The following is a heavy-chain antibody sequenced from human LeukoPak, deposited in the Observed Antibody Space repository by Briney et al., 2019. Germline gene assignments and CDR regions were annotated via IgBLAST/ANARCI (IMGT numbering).Heavy chain of an antibody. V-gene: IGHV4-34*01. J-gene: IGHJ6*02. Sequence: SETLSLTCAVYGGSFSGYYWSWIRQPPGKGLEWIGKINHSGSTNYNPSLKSRVTISVDTSKNQFSLKLSSVTAADTAVYYCARVLGYCSGGSCYSPYYYGMDVWGQGTTVTVSS. CDR3: ARVLGYCSGGSCYSPYYYGMDV. D-gene: IGHD2-15*01. CDR1: GGSFSGYY. CDR2: INHSGST.